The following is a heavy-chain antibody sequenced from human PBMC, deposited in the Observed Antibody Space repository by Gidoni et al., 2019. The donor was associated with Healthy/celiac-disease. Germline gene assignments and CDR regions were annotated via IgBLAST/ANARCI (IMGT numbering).Heavy chain of an antibody. D-gene: IGHD3-3*01. Sequence: EVQLVESGGGLIQPGGSLRLSWAASGFTVSSNYMSWVRQAPGKGLEWVSVIYSGGSTNYADSVKGRFTISRDNSKNTLYLQMNSLRAEDTAVYYCARLLRFLEWSYGMDVWGQGTTVTVSS. CDR1: GFTVSSNY. J-gene: IGHJ6*02. CDR2: IYSGGST. CDR3: ARLLRFLEWSYGMDV. V-gene: IGHV3-53*01.